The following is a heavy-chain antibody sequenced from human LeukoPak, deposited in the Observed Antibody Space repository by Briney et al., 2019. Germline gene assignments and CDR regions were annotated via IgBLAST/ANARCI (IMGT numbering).Heavy chain of an antibody. CDR1: GYTFTSYY. CDR2: INPSGGTT. V-gene: IGHV1-46*01. J-gene: IGHJ4*02. Sequence: ASVKVSCKASGYTFTSYYMHWVRQAPGQGLEWVGIINPSGGTTAYAQKFQGRVTMTRDTSTSTVYMELRSLRSDDTAVYYCARGLRGSSGWYGFDYWGQGTLVTVSS. CDR3: ARGLRGSSGWYGFDY. D-gene: IGHD6-19*01.